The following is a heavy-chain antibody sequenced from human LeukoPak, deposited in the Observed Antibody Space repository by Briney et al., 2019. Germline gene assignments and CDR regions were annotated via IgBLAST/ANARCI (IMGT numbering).Heavy chain of an antibody. CDR1: GFTFSSYA. J-gene: IGHJ4*02. V-gene: IGHV3-30-3*01. CDR2: ISYDGSNK. Sequence: GGSLRLSCAASGFTFSSYAMHWVRQAPGKGLEWVAVISYDGSNKYYADSVKGRFTISRDNSKNTLYLQMNSLRAEDTAVYYCARAPSPRLYYFDYWGQGTLVTVSS. CDR3: ARAPSPRLYYFDY.